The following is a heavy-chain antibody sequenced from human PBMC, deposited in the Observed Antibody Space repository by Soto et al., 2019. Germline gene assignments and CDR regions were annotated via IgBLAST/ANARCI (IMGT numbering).Heavy chain of an antibody. D-gene: IGHD1-26*01. V-gene: IGHV3-23*01. CDR3: AKDLRPLLGRKQFLLDY. CDR2: ISGSGGST. J-gene: IGHJ4*02. CDR1: GFTFSSYA. Sequence: GGSLRLSCAASGFTFSSYAMSWVRQAPGKGLEWVSAISGSGGSTYYADSVKGRFTISRDNSKNTLYLQMNSLRAEDTAVYYCAKDLRPLLGRKQFLLDYWGQGTLVTVSS.